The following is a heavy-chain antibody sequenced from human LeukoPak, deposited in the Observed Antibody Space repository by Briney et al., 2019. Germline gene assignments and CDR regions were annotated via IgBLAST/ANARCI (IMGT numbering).Heavy chain of an antibody. CDR1: GGSISSYY. J-gene: IGHJ3*02. CDR3: ARDGATSGWTLDTFDI. V-gene: IGHV4-39*07. Sequence: SETLSLTCTVSGGSISSYYWGWIRQPPGKGLEWIGSIYYSELTYYNSSPNSRVTISVATSKNQFSLKLTSVTAADTAVYYCARDGATSGWTLDTFDIWGQGTMVTVSS. CDR2: IYYSELT. D-gene: IGHD6-19*01.